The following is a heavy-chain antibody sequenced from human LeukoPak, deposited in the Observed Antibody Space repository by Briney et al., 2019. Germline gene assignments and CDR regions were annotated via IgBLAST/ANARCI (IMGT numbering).Heavy chain of an antibody. V-gene: IGHV4-34*01. CDR1: GGSFSGYY. Sequence: SETLSLTCAVYGGSFSGYYWSWIRQPPGKGLEWIGEINHSGSTYYNPSLKSRVTISVDTSKNQFSLKLSSVTAADTAVYYCARDHGGSYYDLGAFDIWGQGTMVTVSS. J-gene: IGHJ3*02. CDR2: INHSGST. CDR3: ARDHGGSYYDLGAFDI. D-gene: IGHD1-26*01.